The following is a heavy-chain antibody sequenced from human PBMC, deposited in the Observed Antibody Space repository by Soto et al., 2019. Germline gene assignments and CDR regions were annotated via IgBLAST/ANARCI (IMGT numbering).Heavy chain of an antibody. CDR2: IYYSGST. J-gene: IGHJ6*02. CDR3: ARDNVGDYDFWSGYYTGYYYYYGMDV. D-gene: IGHD3-3*01. CDR1: GGSVSSGSYY. Sequence: TVSGGSVSSGSYYWSWIRQPPGKGLEWIGYIYYSGSTNYNPSLKSRVTISVDTSKNQFSLKLSSVTAADTAVYYCARDNVGDYDFWSGYYTGYYYYYGMDVWGQGTTVTVSS. V-gene: IGHV4-61*01.